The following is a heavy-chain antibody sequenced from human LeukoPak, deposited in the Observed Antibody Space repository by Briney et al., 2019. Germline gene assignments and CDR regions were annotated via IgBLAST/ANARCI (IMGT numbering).Heavy chain of an antibody. D-gene: IGHD6-19*01. V-gene: IGHV1-2*06. CDR1: GYTFTGYY. Sequence: ASVKVSCKASGYTFTGYYMHWVRQAPGQGLEWMGRINPNSGGTNYAQKFQGRVTMTRDTSISTAHTELSRLRSDDTAVYYCARNGWVGQADWFDPWGQGTLVTVSS. CDR2: INPNSGGT. J-gene: IGHJ5*02. CDR3: ARNGWVGQADWFDP.